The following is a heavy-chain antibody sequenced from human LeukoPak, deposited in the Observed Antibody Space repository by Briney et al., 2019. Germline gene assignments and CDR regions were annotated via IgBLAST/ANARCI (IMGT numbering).Heavy chain of an antibody. CDR2: IIPLLGIA. D-gene: IGHD5-12*01. J-gene: IGHJ4*02. CDR3: ARDDADSAYADGDY. V-gene: IGHV1-69*04. CDR1: GGIFSSYT. Sequence: SVKVSCKASGGIFSSYTISWVRQAPGQGLEWMGRIIPLLGIANYAQKFQGRVTIIADKSTSTAYMELSSLRSEDTAVYYCARDDADSAYADGDYWGQGTLVTVSS.